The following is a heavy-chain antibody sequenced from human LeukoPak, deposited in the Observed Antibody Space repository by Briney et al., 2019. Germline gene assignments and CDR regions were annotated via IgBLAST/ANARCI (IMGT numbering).Heavy chain of an antibody. CDR2: IWYDGSNK. Sequence: GGSLRLSCAASGFTFSSYGMHWVRQAPGKGREWVAVIWYDGSNKYYADSVKGRFTISRDNSKNTLYLQMNSLRAEDTAVYYCAREDRAVAGIFDYWGQGTLVTVSS. CDR3: AREDRAVAGIFDY. CDR1: GFTFSSYG. V-gene: IGHV3-33*01. D-gene: IGHD6-19*01. J-gene: IGHJ4*02.